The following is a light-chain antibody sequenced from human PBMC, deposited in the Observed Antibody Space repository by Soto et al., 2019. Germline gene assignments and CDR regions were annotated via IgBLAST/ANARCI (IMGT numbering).Light chain of an antibody. J-gene: IGKJ5*01. V-gene: IGKV2-28*01. CDR1: QSLLYSDGDNY. CDR3: MQGLQTPNT. CDR2: LAS. Sequence: DVGMTQSPLSLPFTPVEPASISFRSSQSLLYSDGDNYLDWYVQKPGQSPQLLIYLASNRASGVPARFSGSGSGTHFRLKISRVEAEDVGLYYCMQGLQTPNTFGQGTRLEIK.